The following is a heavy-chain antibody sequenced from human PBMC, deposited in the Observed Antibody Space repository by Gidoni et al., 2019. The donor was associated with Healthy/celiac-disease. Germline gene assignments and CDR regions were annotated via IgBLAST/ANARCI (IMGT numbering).Heavy chain of an antibody. V-gene: IGHV3-33*01. CDR3: ARDLGGSYYGSGSYESFDY. J-gene: IGHJ4*02. D-gene: IGHD3-10*01. CDR2: IWYDGSNK. Sequence: QVQLVESGGGVVQPGRSLRLSCAASGFPFSSYGMHWVRQAPGKGLEWVAVIWYDGSNKYYADSVKGRFTISRDNSKNTLYLQMNSLRAEDTAVYYCARDLGGSYYGSGSYESFDYWGQGTLVTVSS. CDR1: GFPFSSYG.